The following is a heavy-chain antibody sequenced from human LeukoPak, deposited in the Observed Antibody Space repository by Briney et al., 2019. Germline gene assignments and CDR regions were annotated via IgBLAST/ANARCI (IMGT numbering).Heavy chain of an antibody. CDR2: MNPNSGNT. D-gene: IGHD3-22*01. J-gene: IGHJ6*02. CDR1: GHSFTSCD. Sequence: EASVKVSCKASGHSFTSCDINWVRQATGQGLEWMGWMNPNSGNTGYAQKFQGRVTMTRNTSISTAYMELSRLRSEDTAVYYCARSPKYYYGSSGYYGMDVWGQGTTVTVSS. CDR3: ARSPKYYYGSSGYYGMDV. V-gene: IGHV1-8*01.